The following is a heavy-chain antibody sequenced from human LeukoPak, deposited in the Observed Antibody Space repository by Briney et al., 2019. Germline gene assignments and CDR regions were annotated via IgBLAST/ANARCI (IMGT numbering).Heavy chain of an antibody. J-gene: IGHJ5*02. CDR2: VYHSGSA. CDR1: GGSLNSYY. D-gene: IGHD3-10*01. V-gene: IGHV4-59*08. Sequence: SETLSLTCTVSGGSLNSYYWGWIRQPPGKGLEWIGNVYHSGSAIYNPSLEGRVTISVDRSKNQFSLNLSSVTAADTAVYYCARRGYYGSGAYDTWGQGTLVTVSS. CDR3: ARRGYYGSGAYDT.